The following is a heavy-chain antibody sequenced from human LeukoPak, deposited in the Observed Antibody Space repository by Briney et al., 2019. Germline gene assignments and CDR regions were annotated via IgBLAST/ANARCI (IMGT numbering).Heavy chain of an antibody. CDR1: GFTFSSYS. J-gene: IGHJ4*02. D-gene: IGHD2-2*01. CDR2: ISKSSDGI. V-gene: IGHV3-48*04. CDR3: ARDLLNDEGSSYFFDQ. Sequence: GGSLRLSCAASGFTFSSYSMNWVRQAPGKGLEWVSYISKSSDGIYHADSVKGRFTISRDNAKNSLYLQMDSLRAEDTAVYYCARDLLNDEGSSYFFDQWGQGTLVTVSS.